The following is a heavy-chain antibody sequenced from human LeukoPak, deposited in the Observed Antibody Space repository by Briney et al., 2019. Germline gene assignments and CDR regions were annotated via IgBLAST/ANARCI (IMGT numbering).Heavy chain of an antibody. Sequence: QTGGSLRLSCAASGFTFSSYGMSWVRQAPGKGLEWVSAISGSGGSTYYADSVKGRFTIPRDNSKNTVYLQMNGLRDEDTALYYCARDRYYYDSKGLPLVWGQGTLVTVSS. V-gene: IGHV3-23*01. CDR2: ISGSGGST. CDR1: GFTFSSYG. CDR3: ARDRYYYDSKGLPLV. J-gene: IGHJ4*02. D-gene: IGHD3-22*01.